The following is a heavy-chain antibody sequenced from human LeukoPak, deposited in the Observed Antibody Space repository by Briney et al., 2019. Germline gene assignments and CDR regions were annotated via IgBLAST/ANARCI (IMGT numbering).Heavy chain of an antibody. Sequence: GGSLRLSCAASGFTFSTYSMNWVRQAPGMGLEWVSYISSSSSTIYYADSVKGRFTISRDNAKNSLYLQMNSLRVEDTAVYYCASMTTYCGGDCYFFDYWGQGTLVTVSS. D-gene: IGHD2-21*02. J-gene: IGHJ4*02. CDR3: ASMTTYCGGDCYFFDY. CDR1: GFTFSTYS. CDR2: ISSSSSTI. V-gene: IGHV3-48*04.